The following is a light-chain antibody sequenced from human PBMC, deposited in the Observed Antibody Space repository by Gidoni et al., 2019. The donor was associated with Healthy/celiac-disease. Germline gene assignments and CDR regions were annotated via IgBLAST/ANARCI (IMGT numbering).Light chain of an antibody. CDR2: KAS. CDR3: QQYNSYTWT. CDR1: QSISSR. V-gene: IGKV1-5*03. J-gene: IGKJ1*01. Sequence: LSASVGDRVTITCRASQSISSRLALYHQKPGKAPKLLIYKASSLESGVPSRLSGSGSGTEFTLTISSLQPDDFATYYCQQYNSYTWTFGQGTKVEIK.